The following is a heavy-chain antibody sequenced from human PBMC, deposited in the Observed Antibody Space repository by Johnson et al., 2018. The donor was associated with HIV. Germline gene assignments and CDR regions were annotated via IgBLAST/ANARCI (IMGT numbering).Heavy chain of an antibody. Sequence: VQLVESGGGVVQPGRSLRLSCAASGFTFSSYAMSWVRQAPGKGLEWVSAISGSGGRTYYADSVKGRFTISRDNAKNSLYLQMNRLRADDRVVYYCARRRGEGWFLDLDAFDVWGQGTMVTLSS. CDR3: ARRRGEGWFLDLDAFDV. CDR2: ISGSGGRT. CDR1: GFTFSSYA. J-gene: IGHJ3*01. D-gene: IGHD6-19*01. V-gene: IGHV3-23*04.